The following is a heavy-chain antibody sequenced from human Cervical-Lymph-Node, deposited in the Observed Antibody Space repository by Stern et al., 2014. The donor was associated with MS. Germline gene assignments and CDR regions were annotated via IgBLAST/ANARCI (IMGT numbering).Heavy chain of an antibody. J-gene: IGHJ2*01. Sequence: EVQLVESGGGLVQPGGSLRLSCAASGFIFKNYAMSWVRQVPGKGLEWVSVISGSDGTIYYADSVKGRFTVSRDNSKNTLYLQMSSLRAEDTAVYYCAKDGVVGGSASADWYFDLWGRGTLVTVSS. V-gene: IGHV3-23*04. CDR2: ISGSDGTI. CDR3: AKDGVVGGSASADWYFDL. CDR1: GFIFKNYA. D-gene: IGHD3-22*01.